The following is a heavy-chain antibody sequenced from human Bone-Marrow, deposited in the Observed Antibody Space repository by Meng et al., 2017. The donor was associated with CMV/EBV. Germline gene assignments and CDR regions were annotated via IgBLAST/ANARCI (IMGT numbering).Heavy chain of an antibody. D-gene: IGHD4-17*01. CDR1: GFTFSSYA. CDR2: IYSGGSST. CDR3: AAERGGWGYGDSTSDY. J-gene: IGHJ4*02. V-gene: IGHV3-23*03. Sequence: GGSLRLSCAASGFTFSSYAMSWVRQAPGKGLEWVSVIYSGGSSTYYADSVKGRFTISRDNSKNTRYLQMNSLRAEDTAVYYCAAERGGWGYGDSTSDYWGQGTLVAVSS.